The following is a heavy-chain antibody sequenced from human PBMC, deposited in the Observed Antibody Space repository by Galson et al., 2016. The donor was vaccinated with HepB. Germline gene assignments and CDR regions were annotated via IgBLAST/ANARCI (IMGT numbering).Heavy chain of an antibody. D-gene: IGHD4-17*01. CDR2: IYYSGST. Sequence: TLSLTCTVSGGSISSGGYYWTWIRQHPGKGLEWTGYIYYSGSTYYNPSLQSRITISLDTSKNQFSLKLPSVTAADTAIYYCVRSRGYGDYGGRFYFWGRGTLVTVSA. J-gene: IGHJ2*01. V-gene: IGHV4-31*03. CDR3: VRSRGYGDYGGRFYF. CDR1: GGSISSGGYY.